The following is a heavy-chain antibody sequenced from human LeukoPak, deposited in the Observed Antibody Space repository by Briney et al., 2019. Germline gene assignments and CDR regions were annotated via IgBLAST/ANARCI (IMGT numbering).Heavy chain of an antibody. CDR2: INPNSGDT. V-gene: IGHV1-2*02. Sequence: ASVRVSCNTSGYTFTGYYIHWVRQAPGQGLEWMGWINPNSGDTNYAQKFQGRVTMTRDTSTRTAYMELSRLTSDDTAVYFCARDRIGDCGTTSCYLAYWGQGTLVTVSS. D-gene: IGHD2-2*01. J-gene: IGHJ4*02. CDR1: GYTFTGYY. CDR3: ARDRIGDCGTTSCYLAY.